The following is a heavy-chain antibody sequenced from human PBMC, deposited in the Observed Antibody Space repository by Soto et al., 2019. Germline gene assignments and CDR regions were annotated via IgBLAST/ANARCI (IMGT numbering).Heavy chain of an antibody. J-gene: IGHJ5*02. CDR3: ARAYDYSSNGFDP. V-gene: IGHV4-4*02. CDR2: IYHSGST. CDR1: GGSISSTNW. D-gene: IGHD4-4*01. Sequence: QVQLQESGPGLVQPSGTLSLTCAVSGGSISSTNWWSWVRQPPGKGLEWIGEIYHSGSTNYNPSPKSRVIISVNTSQNQFPLTLPSVPAADTAVYYCARAYDYSSNGFDPWGQGTRVTVSS.